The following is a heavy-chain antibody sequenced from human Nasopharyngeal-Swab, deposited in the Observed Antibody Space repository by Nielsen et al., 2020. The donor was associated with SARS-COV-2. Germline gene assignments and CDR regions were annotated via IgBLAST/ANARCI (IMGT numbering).Heavy chain of an antibody. CDR1: GYTLTELS. V-gene: IGHV1-24*01. CDR3: ATPIGYSSSWSFDY. J-gene: IGHJ4*02. CDR2: FDPEDGET. D-gene: IGHD6-13*01. Sequence: ASVKVSCKVSGYTLTELSMHWVRQAPGKGLEWMGGFDPEDGETIYAQKFQGRVTMTEDTSTDTAYMELSSLRSEDTAVYYCATPIGYSSSWSFDYWGQGTLFTVSS.